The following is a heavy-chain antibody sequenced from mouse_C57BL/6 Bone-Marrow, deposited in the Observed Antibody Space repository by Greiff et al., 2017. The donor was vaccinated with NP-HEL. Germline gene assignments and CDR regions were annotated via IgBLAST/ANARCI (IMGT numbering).Heavy chain of an antibody. CDR3: ARSTTVEVRVDY. V-gene: IGHV1-26*01. D-gene: IGHD1-1*01. J-gene: IGHJ4*01. Sequence: EVQLQQSGPELVKPGASVKISCKASGYTFTDYYMNWVKQSHGKSLEWIGDINPNNGGTSYNQKFKGKATLTVDKSSSTAYMELRSLTSEDSAVYYCARSTTVEVRVDYWGQGTSVTVSS. CDR1: GYTFTDYY. CDR2: INPNNGGT.